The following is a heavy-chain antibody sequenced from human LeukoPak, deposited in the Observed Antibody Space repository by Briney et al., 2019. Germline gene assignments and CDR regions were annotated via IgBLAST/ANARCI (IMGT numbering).Heavy chain of an antibody. J-gene: IGHJ4*02. CDR1: GGTFSSYA. CDR3: ARDEPTAMAWGD. CDR2: IIPIFGTA. V-gene: IGHV1-69*01. Sequence: SVKVPCKASGGTFSSYAISWVRQAPGQGLEWMGGIIPIFGTANYAQKFQGRVTITADESTSTAYMELSSLRSEDTAVYCCARDEPTAMAWGDWGQGTLVTVSS. D-gene: IGHD5-18*01.